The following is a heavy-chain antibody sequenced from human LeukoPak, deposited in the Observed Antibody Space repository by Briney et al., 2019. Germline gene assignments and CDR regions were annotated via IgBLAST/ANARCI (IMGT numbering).Heavy chain of an antibody. CDR3: ARGARKNLVGVTWKAFDI. CDR2: ISSSNSCI. D-gene: IGHD1-26*01. V-gene: IGHV3-21*01. CDR1: GFTFSTYN. Sequence: PGGSLRLSCAASGFTFSTYNMNRVRQAPGKGLEWVSSISSSNSCIYYADSVKGRFTFSRDNAKNSLYLQMNSLRAEDTAIYYCARGARKNLVGVTWKAFDIWGQGTMVTVSS. J-gene: IGHJ3*02.